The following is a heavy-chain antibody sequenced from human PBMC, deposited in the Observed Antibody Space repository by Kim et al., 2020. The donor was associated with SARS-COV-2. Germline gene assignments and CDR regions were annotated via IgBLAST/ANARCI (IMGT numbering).Heavy chain of an antibody. Sequence: GGSLRLSCAASGFTFSSYWMSWVRQAPGKGLEWVGNIKQDGSEKYYVDSVKGRFTISRDNAKNSLYLQMNSLRAEDTAVYYCARAPYYYDSSGYYYVGYWYFDLWGRGTLVTVSS. D-gene: IGHD3-22*01. V-gene: IGHV3-7*01. CDR1: GFTFSSYW. CDR2: IKQDGSEK. CDR3: ARAPYYYDSSGYYYVGYWYFDL. J-gene: IGHJ2*01.